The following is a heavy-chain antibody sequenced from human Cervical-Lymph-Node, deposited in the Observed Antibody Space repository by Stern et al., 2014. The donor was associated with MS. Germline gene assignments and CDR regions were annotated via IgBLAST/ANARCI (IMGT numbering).Heavy chain of an antibody. V-gene: IGHV5-51*01. Sequence: EVQLVESGAEVKTPGGSLKISCKGSGYRFTANWIAWVRQMPGKGLEWMALRYPGAFEPRFSPSIQGQVANSADKSISTAYLQWSSLKASDTAMYYCARDYGDYAFDYWGQGTLVTVSS. D-gene: IGHD4-17*01. CDR1: GYRFTANW. CDR2: RYPGAFEP. J-gene: IGHJ4*02. CDR3: ARDYGDYAFDY.